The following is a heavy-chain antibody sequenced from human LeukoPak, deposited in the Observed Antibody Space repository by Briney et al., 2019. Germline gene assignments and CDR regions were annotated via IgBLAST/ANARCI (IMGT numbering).Heavy chain of an antibody. J-gene: IGHJ5*02. CDR3: ARLTSDSSGYWCFDP. Sequence: GESLKISCKGFGYRFTSYWIEWVRQMPGKGLEWMGIIQPGDSDTRYSPFFQGQVTISVDRSNSTAYLQWSSLKASDTAMYYCARLTSDSSGYWCFDPWGQGTLVTVSS. D-gene: IGHD3-22*01. CDR2: IQPGDSDT. CDR1: GYRFTSYW. V-gene: IGHV5-51*01.